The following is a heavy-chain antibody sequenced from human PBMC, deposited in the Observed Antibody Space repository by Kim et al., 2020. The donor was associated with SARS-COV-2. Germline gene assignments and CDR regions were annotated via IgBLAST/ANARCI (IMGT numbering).Heavy chain of an antibody. V-gene: IGHV4-59*01. D-gene: IGHD2-15*01. Sequence: GSTTYNPSLKRRVTISVETSKSQFSLKLSSVTAADTAVYYCARDDSQFDYWGQGTLVTVTS. J-gene: IGHJ4*02. CDR3: ARDDSQFDY. CDR2: GST.